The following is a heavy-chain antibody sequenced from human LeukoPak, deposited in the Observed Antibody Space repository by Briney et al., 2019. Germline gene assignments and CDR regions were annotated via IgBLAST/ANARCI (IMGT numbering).Heavy chain of an antibody. V-gene: IGHV4-59*01. Sequence: KCSETLSLTCTVSGVSIRINYWSWLRRPPGKGLEWIGNIYHSGTTNYLPSLKSRVIISVDTSKNQFSLHVTSVTTADTAVYYCARQRTSHLDTFDLWGQGTLVTVSS. CDR1: GVSIRINY. D-gene: IGHD5-18*01. CDR2: IYHSGTT. CDR3: ARQRTSHLDTFDL. J-gene: IGHJ5*02.